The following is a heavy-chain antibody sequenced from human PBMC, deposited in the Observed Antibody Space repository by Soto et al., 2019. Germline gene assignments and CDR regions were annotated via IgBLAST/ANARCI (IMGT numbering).Heavy chain of an antibody. V-gene: IGHV4-31*03. D-gene: IGHD4-17*01. J-gene: IGHJ6*02. Sequence: QVQLQESGPGLVKPSQTLSLTCTVSGGSISSGGYYWSWIRQHPGKGLEWIGYIYYSGSTYYNPSLNSRQTTPSISSTQQLGTKLCSVTAADTGVYSGSRGRLRSPGRDVWGHGTTVTVS. CDR3: SRGRLRSPGRDV. CDR2: IYYSGST. CDR1: GGSISSGGYY.